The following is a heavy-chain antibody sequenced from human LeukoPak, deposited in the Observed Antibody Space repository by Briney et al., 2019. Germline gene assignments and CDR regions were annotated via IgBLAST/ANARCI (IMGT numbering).Heavy chain of an antibody. V-gene: IGHV3-21*01. J-gene: IGHJ6*03. CDR3: ARDGSSGWYRGYYYYMDV. CDR2: ISSSSSYI. Sequence: GRSLRLSCAASGFTFSSYSMNWVRQAPGKGLEWVSSISSSSSYIYYADSVKGRFTISRDNAKNSLYLQMNSLRAEDTAVYYCARDGSSGWYRGYYYYMDVWGKGTTVTVSS. CDR1: GFTFSSYS. D-gene: IGHD6-19*01.